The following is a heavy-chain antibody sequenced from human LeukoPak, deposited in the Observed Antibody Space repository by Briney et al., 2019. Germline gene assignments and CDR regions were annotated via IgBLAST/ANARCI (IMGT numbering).Heavy chain of an antibody. CDR1: GFTFSSYS. CDR2: ISSSSSYI. V-gene: IGHV3-21*01. Sequence: PGGSLRLSCAASGFTFSSYSMDWVRQAPGKGLEWVSSISSSSSYIYYADSVKGRFTISRDNAKNSLYLQMNSLRAEDTAVYYRAADIVATIQVDYWGQGTLVTVSS. D-gene: IGHD5-12*01. J-gene: IGHJ4*02. CDR3: AADIVATIQVDY.